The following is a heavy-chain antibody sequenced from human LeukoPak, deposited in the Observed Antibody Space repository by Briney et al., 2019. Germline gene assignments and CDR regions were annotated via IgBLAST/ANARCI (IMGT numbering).Heavy chain of an antibody. V-gene: IGHV4-59*11. CDR1: GASISSHY. D-gene: IGHD3/OR15-3a*01. J-gene: IGHJ6*03. Sequence: SETLSLTCAVSGASISSHYWSWIRQPPGKALEWIGYTSGSISDNPSLKSRVAVSVDPSQNQVSLSLTSVTAADTAVYYCARVLAIFGLDATDFYMDVWGKGTTVTVSS. CDR2: TSGSI. CDR3: ARVLAIFGLDATDFYMDV.